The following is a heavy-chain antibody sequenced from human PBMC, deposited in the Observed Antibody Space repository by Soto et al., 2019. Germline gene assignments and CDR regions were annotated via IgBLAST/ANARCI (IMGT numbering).Heavy chain of an antibody. D-gene: IGHD4-17*01. J-gene: IGHJ3*02. CDR1: GYTFTSYG. CDR3: ARDRMTTVTTIAAFDI. V-gene: IGHV1-18*01. CDR2: ISAYNGNT. Sequence: ASVKVSCKASGYTFTSYGISWVRQAPGQGLEWMGWISAYNGNTNYAQKLQGRVTMTTDTSTSTAYMELRSLRSDDTAVYYCARDRMTTVTTIAAFDIWGQGTVVTVSS.